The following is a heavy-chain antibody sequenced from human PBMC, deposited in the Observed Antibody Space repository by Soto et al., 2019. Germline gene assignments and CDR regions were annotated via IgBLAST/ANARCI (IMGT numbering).Heavy chain of an antibody. D-gene: IGHD7-27*01. CDR2: IYDSGST. J-gene: IGHJ4*02. CDR3: ARGPSGDKIDY. Sequence: SETLSLTCIVSGESISGTIYYWGWIRQPPGKGLEWIGSIYDSGSTYHNPSLKSRVTISVDRSKNQFSLKLSSVSAADTAVYYCARGPSGDKIDYWGQGIQVTVSS. V-gene: IGHV4-39*07. CDR1: GESISGTIYY.